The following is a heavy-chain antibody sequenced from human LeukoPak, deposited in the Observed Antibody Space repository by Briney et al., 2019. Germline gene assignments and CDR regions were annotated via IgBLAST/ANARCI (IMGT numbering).Heavy chain of an antibody. Sequence: GGSLRLSCAASGFTLSGYWMLWVRQAPGKGLEWVANIKVDGSEKNYVDSVKGRLTIFRDNAKNSLYVQMNSLRAEDTAVYYCARSGRNLYSWGQGTLVTVSS. CDR2: IKVDGSEK. D-gene: IGHD1-14*01. CDR3: ARSGRNLYS. V-gene: IGHV3-7*01. J-gene: IGHJ4*02. CDR1: GFTLSGYW.